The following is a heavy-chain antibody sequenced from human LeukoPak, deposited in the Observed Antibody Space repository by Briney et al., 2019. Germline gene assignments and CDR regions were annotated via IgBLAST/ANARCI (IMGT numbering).Heavy chain of an antibody. D-gene: IGHD3-10*01. CDR2: ISPSADIK. CDR1: GFTFSNYW. Sequence: PGGSLRLSCAASGFTFSNYWMHWVRQAPGKGLEWVSGISPSADIKYYADSVKGRFTISRDNSKNMLYLEVISLTADDTAVYYCAKDDAWLRFGEWSQGTLVTVSS. J-gene: IGHJ4*02. CDR3: AKDDAWLRFGE. V-gene: IGHV3-23*01.